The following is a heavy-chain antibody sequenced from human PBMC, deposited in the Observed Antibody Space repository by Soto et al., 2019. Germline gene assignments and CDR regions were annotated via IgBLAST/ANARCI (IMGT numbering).Heavy chain of an antibody. Sequence: QVQLVESGGGVVQPGRSLRLSCAASGFTFSSYVMHWVRQAPGKGLEWVAVIWYDGSNKYYADSVKGRFTISRDNSKNTLYLQMNRLRAEDTAVYYCARDGGKVTMVRGVITSPPFFDYWGQGTLFTVSS. D-gene: IGHD3-10*01. CDR3: ARDGGKVTMVRGVITSPPFFDY. V-gene: IGHV3-33*01. J-gene: IGHJ4*02. CDR2: IWYDGSNK. CDR1: GFTFSSYV.